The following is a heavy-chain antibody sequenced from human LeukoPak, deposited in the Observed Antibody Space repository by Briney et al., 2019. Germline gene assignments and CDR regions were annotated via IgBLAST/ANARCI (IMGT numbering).Heavy chain of an antibody. Sequence: SETLSLTSAVYGGSFSGYYWSWIRQPPGKGLEWIGEINHSGSTNYNPSLKSRVTISVDTSKNQFSLKLSSVTAADTAVYYCARGDFWSGYYHWGQGTLVTVSS. CDR1: GGSFSGYY. CDR3: ARGDFWSGYYH. V-gene: IGHV4-34*01. D-gene: IGHD3-3*01. CDR2: INHSGST. J-gene: IGHJ4*02.